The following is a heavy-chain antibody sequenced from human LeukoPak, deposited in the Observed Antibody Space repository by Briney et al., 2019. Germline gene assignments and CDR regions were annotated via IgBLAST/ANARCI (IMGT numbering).Heavy chain of an antibody. J-gene: IGHJ6*02. CDR3: ATGSITMIRGTVYYYYGLDV. Sequence: GASVKVSCKASGYTFSSYGIIWVRQAPGQGLECMGWISGYNGNTNYAQKFQGRVTMTTDTSTSIAYMELRSLRSDDSAVYYCATGSITMIRGTVYYYYGLDVWGQGTTVTVSS. CDR1: GYTFSSYG. D-gene: IGHD3-10*01. V-gene: IGHV1-18*01. CDR2: ISGYNGNT.